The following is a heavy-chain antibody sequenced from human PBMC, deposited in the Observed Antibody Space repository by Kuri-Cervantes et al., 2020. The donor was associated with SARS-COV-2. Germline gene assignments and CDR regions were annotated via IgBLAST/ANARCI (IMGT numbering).Heavy chain of an antibody. CDR1: GYSISSGYY. V-gene: IGHV4-38-2*02. J-gene: IGHJ4*02. Sequence: SETLSLTCTVSGYSISSGYYWGWIRQPPGKGLEWIGSIYHSGSTYYNPSLKSRVTISVDTSKNQFSLKLSSVTAADTAVYYCARVTVTTIASFDYWGQGTLVTVSS. CDR3: ARVTVTTIASFDY. D-gene: IGHD4-17*01. CDR2: IYHSGST.